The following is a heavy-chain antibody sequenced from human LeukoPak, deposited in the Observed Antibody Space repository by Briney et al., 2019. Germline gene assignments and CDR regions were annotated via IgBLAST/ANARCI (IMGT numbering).Heavy chain of an antibody. Sequence: ASVKVSCKASGYTFTGYYMYWVRQAPGQGLEWMGWINPNSGGANYAQKFQGRVTMTRDTSISTAFMELSRLRSDDTAVYYCARDSTFGELPHWGQGTLVIVSS. J-gene: IGHJ4*02. D-gene: IGHD3-10*01. V-gene: IGHV1-2*02. CDR3: ARDSTFGELPH. CDR2: INPNSGGA. CDR1: GYTFTGYY.